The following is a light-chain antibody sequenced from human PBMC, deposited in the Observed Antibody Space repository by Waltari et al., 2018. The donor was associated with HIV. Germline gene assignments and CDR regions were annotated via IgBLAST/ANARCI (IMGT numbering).Light chain of an antibody. Sequence: DIQVTQSPSSLTASVGDKVTITCRASQRVAIYLNWYQQKPGNAPNVLIHSASSLQPGVPPSVSGRVTGTDCTLTICGVQPEDAGTYFCQQTYTIPLTFGRGTKVEIK. CDR3: QQTYTIPLT. V-gene: IGKV1-39*01. CDR2: SAS. J-gene: IGKJ4*01. CDR1: QRVAIY.